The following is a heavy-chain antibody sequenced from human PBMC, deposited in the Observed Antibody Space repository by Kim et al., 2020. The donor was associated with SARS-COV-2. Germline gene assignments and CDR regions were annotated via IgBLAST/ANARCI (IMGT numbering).Heavy chain of an antibody. J-gene: IGHJ6*02. CDR2: IDPSDSYT. Sequence: GESLKISCKGSGYSFTSYWISWVRQMPGKGLEWMGRIDPSDSYTNYSPSFQGHVTISADKSISTAYLQWSSLKASDTAMYYCARSYCSSTSCYGGNYYYGMDVWGQGTTVTVSS. V-gene: IGHV5-10-1*01. CDR1: GYSFTSYW. D-gene: IGHD2-2*01. CDR3: ARSYCSSTSCYGGNYYYGMDV.